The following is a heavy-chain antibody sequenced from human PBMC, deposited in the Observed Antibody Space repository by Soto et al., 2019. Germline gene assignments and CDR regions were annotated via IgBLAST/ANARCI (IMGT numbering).Heavy chain of an antibody. CDR1: GFTFTNYG. Sequence: QVQLVESGGGVVQPGRSVRLSCAASGFTFTNYGMHWVRQAPGKGLEWVAVISSHEIDKYCADSVQGRFTISRDNYRDTLYLQMNSLRAEDTAVYYCAKDTYYGSGNHYVFDHWGQGTLVTVSS. D-gene: IGHD3-10*01. V-gene: IGHV3-30*18. J-gene: IGHJ4*02. CDR3: AKDTYYGSGNHYVFDH. CDR2: ISSHEIDK.